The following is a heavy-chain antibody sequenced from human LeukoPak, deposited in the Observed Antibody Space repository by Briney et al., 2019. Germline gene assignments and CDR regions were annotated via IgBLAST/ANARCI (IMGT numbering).Heavy chain of an antibody. J-gene: IGHJ5*02. Sequence: SETLSLTCTVSGGSISSYYWSWIRQPPGKGLEWIGYIYYSGSTNYNPSLKSRVTISVDTSKNQFSLKLSSVTAADTAVYYCARAEDYGGNSPWGQGTLVTVSS. CDR3: ARAEDYGGNSP. CDR1: GGSISSYY. D-gene: IGHD4-23*01. V-gene: IGHV4-59*08. CDR2: IYYSGST.